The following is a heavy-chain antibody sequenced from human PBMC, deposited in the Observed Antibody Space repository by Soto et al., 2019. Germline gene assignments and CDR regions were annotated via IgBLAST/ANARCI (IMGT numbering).Heavy chain of an antibody. J-gene: IGHJ5*02. CDR2: ISGSGANT. D-gene: IGHD4-17*01. V-gene: IGHV3-23*01. CDR1: GFTFSSYA. Sequence: PGGSLRLSCAASGFTFSSYAMSWVRQAPGKGLEWVSLISGSGANTYYADSVKGRFTISRDNSKNTLYLEMNSLRAEDTAVYYCAKRTTMTTNVTPGFRWFDPWGQGTLVTVSS. CDR3: AKRTTMTTNVTPGFRWFDP.